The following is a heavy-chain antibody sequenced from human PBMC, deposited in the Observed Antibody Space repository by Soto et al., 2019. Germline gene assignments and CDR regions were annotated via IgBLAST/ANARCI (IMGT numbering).Heavy chain of an antibody. Sequence: ASVKVSCKSSGYTFTSYGISWVRQAPGQGLEWMGWISAYNGNTNYAQKLQGRVTMTTDTSTSTAYMELRSLRSDDTAVYYCARGGGYSGYDSPGDFDYWGQGTLVTVSS. CDR3: ARGGGYSGYDSPGDFDY. V-gene: IGHV1-18*01. CDR2: ISAYNGNT. D-gene: IGHD5-12*01. CDR1: GYTFTSYG. J-gene: IGHJ4*02.